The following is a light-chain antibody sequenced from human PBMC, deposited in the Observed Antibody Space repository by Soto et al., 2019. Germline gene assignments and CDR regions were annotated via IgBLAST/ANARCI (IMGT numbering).Light chain of an antibody. V-gene: IGLV1-44*01. CDR2: SNN. CDR1: SSNIGSNT. CDR3: AAWDDSLNGVV. Sequence: QAVVTQPPSASGTPGQRVTISCSGSSSNIGSNTVNWYQQLPGTAPKLLIYSNNQRPSGVPDRFSGYKSGTSASLAISGLQSEDEAEYYCAAWDDSLNGVVFGGGTKVTVL. J-gene: IGLJ2*01.